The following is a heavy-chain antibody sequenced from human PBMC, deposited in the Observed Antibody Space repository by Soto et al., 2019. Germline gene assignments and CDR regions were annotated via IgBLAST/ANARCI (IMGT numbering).Heavy chain of an antibody. CDR1: GDTFSSYT. J-gene: IGHJ5*02. V-gene: IGHV1-69*02. Sequence: QVQLVQSGAEVKKPGSSVKVSCKASGDTFSSYTISWVRQAPGQGLEWMGRIIPILDIANYAQKFQVRVTITADKSTSTAYMELSSLRSEDTAVYYCASVTMVRGVATNWFDPWGQGTLVTVSS. D-gene: IGHD3-10*01. CDR2: IIPILDIA. CDR3: ASVTMVRGVATNWFDP.